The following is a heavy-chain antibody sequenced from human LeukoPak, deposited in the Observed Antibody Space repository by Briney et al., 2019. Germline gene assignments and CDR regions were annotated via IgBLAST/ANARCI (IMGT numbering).Heavy chain of an antibody. CDR2: ISSSSSTI. V-gene: IGHV3-48*01. Sequence: PGGSLRLSCAASGFSFSSYSMNWVRQAPGKGLEWVSYISSSSSTIYYADSVKGRFTISRDNARNSLYLQMNSLRAEDTAVYYCARDKEWSLFDWFDPWGQGTLVTVSS. J-gene: IGHJ5*02. D-gene: IGHD3-3*01. CDR3: ARDKEWSLFDWFDP. CDR1: GFSFSSYS.